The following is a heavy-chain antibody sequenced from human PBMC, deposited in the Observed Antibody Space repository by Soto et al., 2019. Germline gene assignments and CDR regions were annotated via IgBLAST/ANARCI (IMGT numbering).Heavy chain of an antibody. V-gene: IGHV1-69*01. CDR2: IIPIFGTA. CDR3: PADEGGSSNFDY. D-gene: IGHD6-6*01. CDR1: GGTFSSYA. Sequence: QVQLVQSGAEVKKPGSSVKVSCKASGGTFSSYAISWVRQAPGQGLEWMGGIIPIFGTANYAQKFQGRVTINADESTSTAYMELSSLRSEDPAVYYCPADEGGSSNFDYWGQGTLVTVSS. J-gene: IGHJ4*02.